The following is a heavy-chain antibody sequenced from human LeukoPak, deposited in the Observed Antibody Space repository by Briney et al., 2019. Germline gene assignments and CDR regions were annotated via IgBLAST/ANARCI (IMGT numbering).Heavy chain of an antibody. CDR3: ARTVVVIATDAFDI. D-gene: IGHD2-21*01. V-gene: IGHV4-59*01. CDR1: GGSISSYY. Sequence: PSETLSLTCTVSGGSISSYYWSWIRQPPGKGLEWIGYIYYSGSTNYNPSLKSRVTISVDTSKNQFSLKLSSVTAADTAVYYCARTVVVIATDAFDIWGQGTMATVSS. J-gene: IGHJ3*02. CDR2: IYYSGST.